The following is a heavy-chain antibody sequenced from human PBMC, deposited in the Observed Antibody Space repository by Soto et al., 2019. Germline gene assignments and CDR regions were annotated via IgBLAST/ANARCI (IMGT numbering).Heavy chain of an antibody. J-gene: IGHJ4*02. CDR3: AKNYYFDN. CDR2: INVDDNT. V-gene: IGHV3-23*01. Sequence: EVQLLESGGGLVQPGVSLRLSCAASGFTFSSYAMRWVRQAPGKGLEWVSSINVDDNTYYADSVKGRFTISRDNSKNTVYLQMESLRAEDTAIYYCAKNYYFDNWGQGTLVTVSS. CDR1: GFTFSSYA.